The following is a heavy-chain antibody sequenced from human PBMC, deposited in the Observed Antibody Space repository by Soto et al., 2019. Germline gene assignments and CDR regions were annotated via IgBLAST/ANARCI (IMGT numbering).Heavy chain of an antibody. Sequence: GESLKISCKGSGYSFTSYWISWVRQMPGKGLEWMGRIDPSDSYTNYSPSFQGHVTISADKSISTAYLQWSSLKASDTAMYYCARREELNTAITTWGQGTLVTVSS. CDR2: IDPSDSYT. CDR1: GYSFTSYW. J-gene: IGHJ4*02. CDR3: ARREELNTAITT. D-gene: IGHD5-18*01. V-gene: IGHV5-10-1*01.